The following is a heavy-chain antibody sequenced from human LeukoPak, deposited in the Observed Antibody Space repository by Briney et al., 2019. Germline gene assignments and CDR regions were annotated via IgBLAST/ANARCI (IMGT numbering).Heavy chain of an antibody. CDR3: ARVRSSSSYSYYYYYYMDV. J-gene: IGHJ6*03. Sequence: PSETLSLTCNVSGGSISGYHWSWIRQPPGKGLEWLGYIYYSGSSNYNPSLKSRVTISADTSKNQFSLKLSSVTAADTAVYYCARVRSSSSYSYYYYYYMDVWGQGTTVTVSS. CDR2: IYYSGSS. V-gene: IGHV4-59*01. D-gene: IGHD6-6*01. CDR1: GGSISGYH.